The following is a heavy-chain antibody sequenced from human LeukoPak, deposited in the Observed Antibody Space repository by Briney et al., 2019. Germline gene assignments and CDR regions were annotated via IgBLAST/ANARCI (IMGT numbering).Heavy chain of an antibody. CDR2: IKQDGSEK. D-gene: IGHD7-27*01. CDR3: AREVWGSSYYGMDV. CDR1: GFTFSSYW. Sequence: GGSLRLSCATSGFTFSSYWMSWVRQAPGKGLEWVANIKQDGSEKYYVDSVKGRFTISRDNAKNSLYLQMNSLRAEDTAVYYCAREVWGSSYYGMDVWGQGTTVTVSS. V-gene: IGHV3-7*01. J-gene: IGHJ6*02.